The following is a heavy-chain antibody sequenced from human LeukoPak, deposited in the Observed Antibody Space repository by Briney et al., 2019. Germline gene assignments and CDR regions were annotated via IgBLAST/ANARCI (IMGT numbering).Heavy chain of an antibody. J-gene: IGHJ4*02. CDR3: ARGYFDWLLSSTLVDY. CDR1: GFTFSSYS. D-gene: IGHD3-9*01. V-gene: IGHV3-21*01. Sequence: PGGSLRLSCAASGFTFSSYSMNWVRQAPGKGLEWVSSISSSSSYIYYADSVKGRFTISRDNAKNSLYLQMNSLRAEDTAVYYCARGYFDWLLSSTLVDYWGQGTLVTVSS. CDR2: ISSSSSYI.